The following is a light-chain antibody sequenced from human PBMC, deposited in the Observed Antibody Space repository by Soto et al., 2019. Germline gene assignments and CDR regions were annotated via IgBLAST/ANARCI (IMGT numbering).Light chain of an antibody. J-gene: IGLJ3*02. V-gene: IGLV2-23*01. CDR3: AAWDVNLSGWV. CDR2: EGS. Sequence: QSVLTQPASVSGSPGQSITISCTGTSSDVGSYNLVSWYQQHPGKAPKLMIYEGSKRPSGVSNRFSGSKSGNTASLTISGLQAEDEADYYCAAWDVNLSGWVFGGGTKLTVL. CDR1: SSDVGSYNL.